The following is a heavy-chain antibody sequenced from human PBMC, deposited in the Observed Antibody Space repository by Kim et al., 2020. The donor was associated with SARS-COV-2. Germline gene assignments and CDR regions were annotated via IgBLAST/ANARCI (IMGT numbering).Heavy chain of an antibody. Sequence: SETLSLTCTVSGGSISSSSYYWGWIRQPPGKGLEWIGSIYYSGSTYYNPSLKSRVTISVDTSKNQFSLKLSSVTAADTAVYYCARREAVAPSLYFDYWGQGTLVTVSS. D-gene: IGHD5-12*01. CDR1: GGSISSSSYY. CDR2: IYYSGST. J-gene: IGHJ4*02. V-gene: IGHV4-39*01. CDR3: ARREAVAPSLYFDY.